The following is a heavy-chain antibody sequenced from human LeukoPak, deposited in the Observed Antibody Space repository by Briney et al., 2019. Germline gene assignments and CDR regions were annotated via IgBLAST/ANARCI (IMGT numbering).Heavy chain of an antibody. D-gene: IGHD2-15*01. V-gene: IGHV4-34*01. CDR2: INHSGST. CDR1: GESFSGQY. CDR3: AREGWQGWFDP. Sequence: PSETLSLTCAVYGESFSGQYWNWIRQPPGKGLEWIGEINHSGSTNYNPSLKSRVTISVDTSKNQFSLKLSSVTAADTAVYYCAREGWQGWFDPWGQGTLVTVSS. J-gene: IGHJ5*02.